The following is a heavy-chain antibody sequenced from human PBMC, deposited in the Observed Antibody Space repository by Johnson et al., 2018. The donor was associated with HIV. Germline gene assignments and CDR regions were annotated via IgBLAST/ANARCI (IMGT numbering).Heavy chain of an antibody. CDR1: GFTFSSYG. J-gene: IGHJ3*02. CDR2: IWYDGSNK. CDR3: AKGWDPMTTVNTFAFDI. D-gene: IGHD4-11*01. V-gene: IGHV3-33*06. Sequence: QMLLVESGGGVVQPGRSLRLSCAASGFTFSSYGMHWVRQAPGKGLEWVAVIWYDGSNKYYADSVKGRFTISRDNSKNTLYLQMNSLRAEDTAVYYCAKGWDPMTTVNTFAFDIWGQGTMVTVSS.